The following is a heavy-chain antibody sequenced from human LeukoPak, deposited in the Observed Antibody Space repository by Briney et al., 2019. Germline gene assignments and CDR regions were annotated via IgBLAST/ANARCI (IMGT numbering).Heavy chain of an antibody. CDR2: IIPILGIA. Sequence: SVKVSCKASGGTFSSYAISWVRQAPGQGLEWMGRIIPILGIANYAQKFQGRVTITADKSTSTAYMELSSLRSDDTAVYFCARGPRNDPWGQGTLVTVSS. CDR1: GGTFSSYA. D-gene: IGHD1-14*01. V-gene: IGHV1-69*04. J-gene: IGHJ5*02. CDR3: ARGPRNDP.